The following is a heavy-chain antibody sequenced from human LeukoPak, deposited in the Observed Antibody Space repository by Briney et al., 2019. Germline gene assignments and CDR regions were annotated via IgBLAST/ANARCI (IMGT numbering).Heavy chain of an antibody. Sequence: GRSLRLSCAASGFTFSSYGMHWVRQAPGKGLEWVAVIWYDGSSKYYADSVKGRFTISRDNSKNTLYLQMNSLRAEDTAVYYCARATYSSGWVPWPFDYWGQGTLVTVSS. CDR1: GFTFSSYG. CDR3: ARATYSSGWVPWPFDY. V-gene: IGHV3-33*01. J-gene: IGHJ4*02. D-gene: IGHD6-25*01. CDR2: IWYDGSSK.